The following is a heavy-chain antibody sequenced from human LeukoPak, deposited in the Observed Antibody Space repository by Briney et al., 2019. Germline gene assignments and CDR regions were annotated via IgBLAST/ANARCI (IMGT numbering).Heavy chain of an antibody. J-gene: IGHJ4*02. CDR3: AKDYYDSSGLVDY. D-gene: IGHD3-22*01. Sequence: GRSLRLSCAASGFTFDDYAMHWVRQAPGEGLEWVSGNSWNSGSIGYADSVKGRFTISRDDAKNSLYLQMNSLRAEDTALYYCAKDYYDSSGLVDYWGQGTLVTVSS. V-gene: IGHV3-9*01. CDR2: NSWNSGSI. CDR1: GFTFDDYA.